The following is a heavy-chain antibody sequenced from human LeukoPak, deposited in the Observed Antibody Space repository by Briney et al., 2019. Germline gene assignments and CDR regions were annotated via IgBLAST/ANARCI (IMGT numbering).Heavy chain of an antibody. J-gene: IGHJ4*02. V-gene: IGHV3-74*01. CDR2: IISDGTTT. CDR1: GFPLSNFW. D-gene: IGHD2/OR15-2a*01. Sequence: QPGGFLRLSCTASGFPLSNFWMHWVRQVPGKGLVWVSRIISDGTTTSYADSVKGRFTISRDNAKNTLYLQMNSLRAEDTAVYYCTRDWRNMAFDYWGQGTLVTVSS. CDR3: TRDWRNMAFDY.